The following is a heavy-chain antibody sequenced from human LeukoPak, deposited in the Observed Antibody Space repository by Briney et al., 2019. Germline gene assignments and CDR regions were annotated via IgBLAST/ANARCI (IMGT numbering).Heavy chain of an antibody. CDR1: GGSISSSSYY. D-gene: IGHD5-18*01. Sequence: SETLSLTCTVSGGSISSSSYYWGWIRQPPGKGLEWIGSIYYSGSTYYNPSLKSRVTISVDTSKNQFSLKLSSVTAADTAVYYCARLDTAMATDYWGQGTLVTVSS. V-gene: IGHV4-39*01. CDR3: ARLDTAMATDY. CDR2: IYYSGST. J-gene: IGHJ4*02.